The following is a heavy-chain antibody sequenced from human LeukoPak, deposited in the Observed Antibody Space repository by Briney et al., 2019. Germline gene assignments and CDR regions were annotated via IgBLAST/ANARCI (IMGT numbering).Heavy chain of an antibody. CDR1: GGTFMTDI. CDR2: IIPISDSA. V-gene: IGHV1-69*13. D-gene: IGHD3-22*01. Sequence: ASVKLSCKASGGTFMTDIFNWLRQAPGQSPEWMGGIIPISDSAHSAKRFQGRVTITAEEATSTVYMELRFLTSEHTAVYYCARPMTDYCDRGGYCGLYGLWGQGTLVIVSS. J-gene: IGHJ4*02. CDR3: ARPMTDYCDRGGYCGLYGL.